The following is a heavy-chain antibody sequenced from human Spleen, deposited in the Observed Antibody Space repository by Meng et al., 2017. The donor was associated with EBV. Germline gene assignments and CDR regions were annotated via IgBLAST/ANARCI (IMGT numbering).Heavy chain of an antibody. J-gene: IGHJ4*02. V-gene: IGHV3-74*01. CDR2: INENGGTT. Sequence: EVQLVESGGALVQPGGSLRLSCAVSGFTFSTFWMHWVRQVPGKGLVWIARINENGGTTTYADSVKGRFTISRDNPRNTLYLQMNSLRVEDTAVYFCSRDLAGPFDDWGQGTLVTVSS. CDR3: SRDLAGPFDD. CDR1: GFTFSTFW.